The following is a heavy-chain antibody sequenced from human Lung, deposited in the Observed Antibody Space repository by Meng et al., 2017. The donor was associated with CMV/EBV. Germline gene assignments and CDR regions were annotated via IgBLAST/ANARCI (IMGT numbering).Heavy chain of an antibody. CDR2: ISSSRSYI. V-gene: IGHV3-21*06. J-gene: IGHJ4*02. CDR1: GFTFSTYT. Sequence: SCATSGFTFSTYTMHWVRQAPGKGLEWVSSISSSRSYINYADSVKGRFTISRDNAKNSVYLQMNGLRAEDTAVYDCAREYWGPEYWGQGTLVTVSS. CDR3: AREYWGPEY. D-gene: IGHD7-27*01.